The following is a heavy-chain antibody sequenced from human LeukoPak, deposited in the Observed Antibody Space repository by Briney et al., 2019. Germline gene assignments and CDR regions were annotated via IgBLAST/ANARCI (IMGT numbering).Heavy chain of an antibody. J-gene: IGHJ4*02. D-gene: IGHD2-8*01. Sequence: PGGSLRLSCVASGFTFNNYSMNWVRQAPGQGLEWVSGLSRGGGSTNYADSVKGRFTISRDTSKSMVFLQMNDLRPEDTAVYYCAKEQRIRHCSEGVCMEGYYFDYWGQGSLVTVSS. CDR1: GFTFNNYS. CDR3: AKEQRIRHCSEGVCMEGYYFDY. CDR2: LSRGGGST. V-gene: IGHV3-23*01.